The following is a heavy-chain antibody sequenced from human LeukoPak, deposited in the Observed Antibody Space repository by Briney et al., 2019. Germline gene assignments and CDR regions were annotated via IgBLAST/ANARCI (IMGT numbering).Heavy chain of an antibody. CDR3: ARDLGVVVIPTGEYFFDY. CDR1: GYSFINFA. V-gene: IGHV1-3*01. D-gene: IGHD3-22*01. Sequence: ASVEVSCKASGYSFINFAIHWVRQAPGHRLEWMGWINAGNGKTKYSQKFQGRVTFTRDTSASTAYMYLSSLRSEDAAVYYCARDLGVVVIPTGEYFFDYWGQGTLVTVSS. J-gene: IGHJ4*02. CDR2: INAGNGKT.